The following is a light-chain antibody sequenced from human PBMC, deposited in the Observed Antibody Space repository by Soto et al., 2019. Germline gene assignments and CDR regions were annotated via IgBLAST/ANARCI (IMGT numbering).Light chain of an antibody. V-gene: IGKV3-20*01. Sequence: EIVLTQSPGTLSLSPGERATLSCRASQSVSSSYLAWYQHKPGQAPRLLIYGASSRATGIPDRFSGSGSGTDFTLTISRLEPEDFAVYYCQQYVSSPTWTFGQWTKVEIK. J-gene: IGKJ1*01. CDR2: GAS. CDR3: QQYVSSPTWT. CDR1: QSVSSSY.